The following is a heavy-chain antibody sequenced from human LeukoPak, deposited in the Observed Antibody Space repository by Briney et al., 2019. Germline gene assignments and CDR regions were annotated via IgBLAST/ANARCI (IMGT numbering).Heavy chain of an antibody. CDR1: GFTFSSYG. Sequence: GSLRLSCAASGFTFSSYGMHWVRQAPGKGLEWIGSIYYSGSTYYNPSLKSRVTISVDTSKNQFSLKLSSVTAADTAVYYCASLYFWSGYYAFDYWGQGTLVTVSS. D-gene: IGHD3-3*01. CDR3: ASLYFWSGYYAFDY. J-gene: IGHJ4*02. V-gene: IGHV4-39*01. CDR2: IYYSGST.